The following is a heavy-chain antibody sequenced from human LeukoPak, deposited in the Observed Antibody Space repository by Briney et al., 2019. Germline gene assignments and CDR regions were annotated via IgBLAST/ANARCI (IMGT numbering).Heavy chain of an antibody. CDR3: VRVLSGSWDWFDP. J-gene: IGHJ5*02. V-gene: IGHV3-74*01. CDR2: INPDGSTT. CDR1: GFTFSRYW. D-gene: IGHD3-22*01. Sequence: GGSLRLSCAASGFTFSRYWIHWVRQAPGKGPEWVSRINPDGSTTTYADSVKGRFTISRDNAKNTVYLQMSSLRAEDTALYHCVRVLSGSWDWFDPWGQGTLVTVSS.